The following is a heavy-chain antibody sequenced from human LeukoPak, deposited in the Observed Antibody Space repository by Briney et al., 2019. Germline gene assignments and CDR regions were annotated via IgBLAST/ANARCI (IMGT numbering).Heavy chain of an antibody. J-gene: IGHJ4*02. Sequence: ASVKVSCKASPDTFTRYGITWVRQAPGQGLEWMGWIRAYNGDTNYAQKFQSRVTMTAERSTNTAYVELRGLTFDDTAVFYCATTTATSGSSLYWGQGTLVNVAS. CDR2: IRAYNGDT. D-gene: IGHD6-19*01. CDR3: ATTTATSGSSLY. CDR1: PDTFTRYG. V-gene: IGHV1-18*01.